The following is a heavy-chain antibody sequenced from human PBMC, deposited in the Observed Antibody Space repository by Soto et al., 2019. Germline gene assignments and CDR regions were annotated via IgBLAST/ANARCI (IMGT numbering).Heavy chain of an antibody. CDR3: AREFWGYSGSAKHFDY. Sequence: PGGYLRLSCAASGFTFRTFAMHWVRQVPGKGLEWVAVVSYDGSYKSYADSVKGRFTISRDNSKNTLYLQLNSLRADDTAVFYCAREFWGYSGSAKHFDYWGHGTLVTVS. D-gene: IGHD5-12*01. J-gene: IGHJ4*01. CDR1: GFTFRTFA. V-gene: IGHV3-30*04. CDR2: VSYDGSYK.